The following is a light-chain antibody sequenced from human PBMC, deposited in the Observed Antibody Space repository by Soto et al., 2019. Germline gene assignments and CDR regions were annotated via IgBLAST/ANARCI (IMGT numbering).Light chain of an antibody. CDR3: QSYASSLSTGFV. J-gene: IGLJ1*01. CDR2: ANN. Sequence: QSVLTQPPSVSGAPGQRVSISCTGSSSNIGAGYDVQWYQQLPGKAPTLLIYANNNRPSGVPDRFSGSKSGTAASLAITGLRAEDEADYDCQSYASSLSTGFVFGTGTKVTVL. CDR1: SSNIGAGYD. V-gene: IGLV1-40*01.